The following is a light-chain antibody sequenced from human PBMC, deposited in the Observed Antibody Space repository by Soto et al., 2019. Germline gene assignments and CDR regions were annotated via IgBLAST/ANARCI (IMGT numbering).Light chain of an antibody. V-gene: IGKV1-27*01. Sequence: DIQMTQSPSSRSASVGDRATIPCRASHDIRNNLAWYQQKPGKVPKVLIYAASTLQSGVPSRFSGSGSGTDFSITISSLQPEDDATYYCQWYNGARETFGPGTKVDIK. CDR1: HDIRNN. J-gene: IGKJ3*01. CDR2: AAS. CDR3: QWYNGARET.